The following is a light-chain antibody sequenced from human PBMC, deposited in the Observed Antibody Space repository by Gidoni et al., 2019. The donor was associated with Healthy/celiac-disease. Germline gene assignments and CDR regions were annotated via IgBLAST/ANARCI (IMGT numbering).Light chain of an antibody. CDR2: DAS. CDR3: QQYNSYPYT. V-gene: IGKV1-5*01. Sequence: VGDRVTITCRASQSISSWLAWYQQKPGKAPKLLIYDASSLESGVPSRFSGSGSGTEFTLTISSLQPDDFATYYCQQYNSYPYTFGQGTKLEIK. J-gene: IGKJ2*01. CDR1: QSISSW.